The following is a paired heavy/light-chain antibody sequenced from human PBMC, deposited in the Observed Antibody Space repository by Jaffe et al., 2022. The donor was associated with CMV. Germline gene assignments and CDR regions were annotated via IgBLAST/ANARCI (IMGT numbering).Heavy chain of an antibody. Sequence: QVQLQESGPGLVKPSETLSLTCTVSGGSISSYYWSWIRQPAGKGLEWIGRIYTSGSTNYNPSLKSRVTMSVDTSKNQFSLKLSSVTAADTAVYYCARVGPPGPGGYYYYYGMDVWGQGTTVTVSS. V-gene: IGHV4-4*07. CDR1: GGSISSYY. J-gene: IGHJ6*02. CDR3: ARVGPPGPGGYYYYYGMDV. CDR2: IYTSGST.
Light chain of an antibody. CDR1: SSNIGSNY. V-gene: IGLV1-47*01. J-gene: IGLJ2*01. CDR2: RNN. Sequence: QSVLTQPPSASGTPGQRVTISCSGSSSNIGSNYVYWYQQLPGTAPKLLIYRNNQRPSGVPDRFSGSKSGTSASLAISGLRSEDEADYYCAAWDDSLIFGGGTKLTVL. CDR3: AAWDDSLI.